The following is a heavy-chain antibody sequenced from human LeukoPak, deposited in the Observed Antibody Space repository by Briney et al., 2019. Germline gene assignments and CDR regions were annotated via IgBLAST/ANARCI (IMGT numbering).Heavy chain of an antibody. J-gene: IGHJ3*02. V-gene: IGHV1-69*01. CDR1: GGTFSSYA. Sequence: ASVKVSCKASGGTFSSYAISWVRQAPGQGLEWMGGIIPIFGTANYAQKFQGRVTITADESTSTAYMELSSLRSEDTAVYYCAREYYYDSSGYYPTGAFDIWGQGTMVTVSS. CDR3: AREYYYDSSGYYPTGAFDI. D-gene: IGHD3-22*01. CDR2: IIPIFGTA.